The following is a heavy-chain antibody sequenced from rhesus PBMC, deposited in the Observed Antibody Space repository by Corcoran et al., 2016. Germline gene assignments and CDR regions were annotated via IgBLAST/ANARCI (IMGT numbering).Heavy chain of an antibody. CDR2: IYGSGGST. V-gene: IGHV4-160*01. D-gene: IGHD3-22*01. CDR1: GGPISSNY. CDR3: ARSGWTTLEV. Sequence: QVQLQESGPGLVKPSETLSLTCAVSGGPISSNYWSWIRQGPGKGLEWIGRIYGSGGSTDSTPSLKSRVTISTDTSKNQFSLKLSSVTAADTAVYYCARSGWTTLEVWGPGVLVTVSS. J-gene: IGHJ5-1*01.